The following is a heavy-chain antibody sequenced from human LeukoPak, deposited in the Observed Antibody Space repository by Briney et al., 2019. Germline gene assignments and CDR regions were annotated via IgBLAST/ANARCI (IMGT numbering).Heavy chain of an antibody. Sequence: PGGSLRLSCAASGFTFSSYAMTWVRQAPGKGLECVSLISGGGDSTSYTDSVKGRFTISRDNSRGTLYLQMNSLRVEDTAVYYCARRYASGTFDAFDIWGQGTMVTVSS. CDR3: ARRYASGTFDAFDI. CDR1: GFTFSSYA. D-gene: IGHD3-10*01. CDR2: ISGGGDST. V-gene: IGHV3-23*01. J-gene: IGHJ3*02.